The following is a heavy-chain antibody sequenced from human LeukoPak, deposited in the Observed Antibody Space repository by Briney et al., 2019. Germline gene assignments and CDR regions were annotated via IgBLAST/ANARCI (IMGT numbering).Heavy chain of an antibody. J-gene: IGHJ4*02. CDR3: AKDRPTRRYCSGGSCYSRYFDY. CDR1: GFTFSNSA. V-gene: IGHV3-23*01. D-gene: IGHD2-15*01. Sequence: GGSLRLSCAASGFTFSNSAMTWVRQAPGKGLEWVSSISGSGSTYYADSVKGRFTISRDNSKNTLYLQMNSLRAEDTALYYCAKDRPTRRYCSGGSCYSRYFDYWGQGTLVTVSS. CDR2: ISGSGST.